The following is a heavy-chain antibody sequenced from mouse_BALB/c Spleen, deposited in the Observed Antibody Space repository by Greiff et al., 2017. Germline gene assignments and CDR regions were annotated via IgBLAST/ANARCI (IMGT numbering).Heavy chain of an antibody. CDR2: INPSSGYT. CDR3: AREGDYGNYYYDY. D-gene: IGHD2-1*01. Sequence: QVQLKQSAAELARPGASVKMSCKASGYTFTSYTMHWVKQRPGQGLEWIGYINPSSGYTEYTQKFKDKTTLTADKSSSTAYMQLSSLTSEDSAVYYCAREGDYGNYYYDYWGQGTPLTVSA. V-gene: IGHV1-4*02. J-gene: IGHJ2*01. CDR1: GYTFTSYT.